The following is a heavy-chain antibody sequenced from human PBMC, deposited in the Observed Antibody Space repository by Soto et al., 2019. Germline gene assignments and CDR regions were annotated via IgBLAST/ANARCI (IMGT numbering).Heavy chain of an antibody. D-gene: IGHD3-22*01. CDR3: ARAFYDSSGYYYGYYFDY. Sequence: KSRVTISVDTSKNQFSLKLSSVTAADTAVYYCARAFYDSSGYYYGYYFDYWGQGTLVTVSS. V-gene: IGHV4-59*01. J-gene: IGHJ4*02.